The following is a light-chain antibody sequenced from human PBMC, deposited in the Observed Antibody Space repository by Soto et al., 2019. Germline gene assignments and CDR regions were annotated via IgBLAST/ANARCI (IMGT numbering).Light chain of an antibody. V-gene: IGLV1-47*01. CDR2: RNN. J-gene: IGLJ2*01. CDR3: AAWDDSLSGPV. Sequence: QPVLTQPPSASGTPGQRVTISCSGSSSNIGSKYVYWYQQLPGTAPKLLIYRNNQRPSGVPDRFSGSKSGTSASLAISALRSEDEADYYCAAWDDSLSGPVFGGGTKLTVL. CDR1: SSNIGSKY.